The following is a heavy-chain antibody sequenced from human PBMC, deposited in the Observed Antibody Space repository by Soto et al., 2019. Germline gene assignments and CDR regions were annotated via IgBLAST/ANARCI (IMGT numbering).Heavy chain of an antibody. CDR3: ANSLLGSGWLNY. CDR2: ISADNGNT. Sequence: ASVKVSCKASGYTFTNYGITWVRQAPGQGLEWMGWISADNGNTHSAQKFQGRVTMTTDTSTSTAYMELRSLRTDDTAVYFCANSLLGSGWLNYWGQGTLVTVSS. J-gene: IGHJ4*02. CDR1: GYTFTNYG. D-gene: IGHD6-19*01. V-gene: IGHV1-18*01.